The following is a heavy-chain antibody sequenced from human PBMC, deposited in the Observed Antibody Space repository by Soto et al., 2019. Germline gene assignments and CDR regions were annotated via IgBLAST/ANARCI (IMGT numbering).Heavy chain of an antibody. CDR3: AREGGSGWSDY. D-gene: IGHD6-19*01. Sequence: GGSVRLSCTASGFTFGDYAMSWVRQAPGKGLEWVGFIRSKAYGGTTEYAASVKGRFTISRGDSKSIAYLQMNSLRAEDTAVYYCAREGGSGWSDYWGQGTLVTVSS. CDR1: GFTFGDYA. V-gene: IGHV3-49*04. J-gene: IGHJ4*02. CDR2: IRSKAYGGTT.